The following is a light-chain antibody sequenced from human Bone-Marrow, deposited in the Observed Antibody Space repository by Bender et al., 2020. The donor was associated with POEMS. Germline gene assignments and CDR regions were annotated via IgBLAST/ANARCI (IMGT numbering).Light chain of an antibody. V-gene: IGLV1-44*01. CDR3: AVWDDSLNGWV. CDR1: SSNIGAHA. Sequence: QSVLTQPPSASGTPGQRVTISCSGGSSNIGAHAVNWYQPLPGTAPKLLIYSSHRRLSEVPDRFSGSRSGTSASLAIGGLQSEDEADYYCAVWDDSLNGWVFGGGTKLTVL. J-gene: IGLJ3*02. CDR2: SSH.